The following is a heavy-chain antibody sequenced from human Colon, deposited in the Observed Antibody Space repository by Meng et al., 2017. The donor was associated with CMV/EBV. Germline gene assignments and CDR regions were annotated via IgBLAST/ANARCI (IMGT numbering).Heavy chain of an antibody. CDR3: ARDTPHNAFEP. Sequence: GGSLRLSCAASGFMFNIHAMSWVRQAPGKGLEWVSHTSRKGGSTYYADSVKGRFTISRDNSKNMVYLQMDSLRVEDTAVYYCARDTPHNAFEPWGHGTLVTVSS. D-gene: IGHD2-15*01. J-gene: IGHJ5*02. V-gene: IGHV3-23*01. CDR2: TSRKGGST. CDR1: GFMFNIHA.